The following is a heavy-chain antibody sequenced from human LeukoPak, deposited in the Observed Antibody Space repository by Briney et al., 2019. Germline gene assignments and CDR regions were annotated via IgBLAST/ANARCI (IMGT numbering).Heavy chain of an antibody. Sequence: GGSLRLSCAASGFTFSSYEMNWVRQAPGKGLEWVSYISNSGRTIFYADSVKGRFPVSRDNAKNSLYLQMNSLRAEDTAVYYCVRRYCSSTSCTLDSWGQGTLVTVSS. CDR2: ISNSGRTI. CDR1: GFTFSSYE. D-gene: IGHD2-2*01. CDR3: VRRYCSSTSCTLDS. J-gene: IGHJ4*02. V-gene: IGHV3-48*03.